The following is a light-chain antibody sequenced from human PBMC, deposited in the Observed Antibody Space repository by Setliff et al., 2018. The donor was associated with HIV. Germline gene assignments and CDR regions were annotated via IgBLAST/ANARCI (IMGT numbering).Light chain of an antibody. CDR3: SSYSSSSTLV. J-gene: IGLJ2*01. CDR1: SSDVGSYKR. V-gene: IGLV2-18*02. CDR2: EVS. Sequence: QSALTQPPSVSGSPGQSVTISCNGTSSDVGSYKRVSWCQQPPGAAPKLIIYEVSNRPSGVPDRFSGSRSGNTASLTISGLKAEDESQYYCSSYSSSSTLVFGGGTK.